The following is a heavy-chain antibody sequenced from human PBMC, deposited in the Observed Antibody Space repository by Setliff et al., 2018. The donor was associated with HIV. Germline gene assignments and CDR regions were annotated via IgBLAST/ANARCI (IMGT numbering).Heavy chain of an antibody. CDR3: ARDGIAVAGRTFDY. D-gene: IGHD6-19*01. J-gene: IGHJ4*02. Sequence: GGSLRLSCAASGYTFSSYWMAWVRHCPGKGLEWVANIKQHGSELHYVASVEGRFNISKDNAKNSLSLQMNSLRAEDTAVYYGARDGIAVAGRTFDYWGQGTLVTVSS. CDR2: IKQHGSEL. V-gene: IGHV3-7*01. CDR1: GYTFSSYW.